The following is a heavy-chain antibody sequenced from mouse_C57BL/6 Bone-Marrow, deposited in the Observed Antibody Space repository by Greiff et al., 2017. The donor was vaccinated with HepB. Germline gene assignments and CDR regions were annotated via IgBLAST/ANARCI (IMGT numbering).Heavy chain of an antibody. CDR2: ISSGGSYT. CDR3: AREGDV. V-gene: IGHV5-6*01. Sequence: EVKLVESGGDLVKPGGSLKLSCAASGFTFSSYGMSWVRQTPDKRLEWVATISSGGSYTYYPDSVKGRFTISRDNAKNTLYLQMSSLKSEDTAMYYCAREGDVWGTGTPVTVSS. J-gene: IGHJ1*03. CDR1: GFTFSSYG.